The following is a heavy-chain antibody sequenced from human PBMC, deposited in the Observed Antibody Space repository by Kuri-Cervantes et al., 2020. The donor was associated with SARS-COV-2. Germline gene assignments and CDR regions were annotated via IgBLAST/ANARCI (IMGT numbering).Heavy chain of an antibody. CDR2: FIPFFGTT. J-gene: IGHJ4*02. CDR1: GGTFRSFA. D-gene: IGHD3-10*01. V-gene: IGHV1-69*13. Sequence: SVKVSCKASGGTFRSFAINWVRQAPGQGLEWMGAFIPFFGTTDSAQRFQGRVTITADESTSTAYMELSSLRSEDTAVYYCARDNYGSGSYDFDYWGQGTLVTVSS. CDR3: ARDNYGSGSYDFDY.